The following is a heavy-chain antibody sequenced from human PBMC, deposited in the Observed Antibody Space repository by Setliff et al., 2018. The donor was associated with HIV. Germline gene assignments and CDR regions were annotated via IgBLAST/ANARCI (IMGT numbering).Heavy chain of an antibody. CDR2: ISSVSTI. J-gene: IGHJ3*02. V-gene: IGHV3-48*03. CDR3: ARGAGGNSLSAFDI. D-gene: IGHD2-21*01. CDR1: GFTFSSYE. Sequence: GGSLRLSCAASGFTFSSYEMNWVRQAPGKGLEWVSYISSVSTIYYADSVKGRFTISRDNAKNSLYLQMNSLRAEDTAVYYCARGAGGNSLSAFDIWGQGTMVTVS.